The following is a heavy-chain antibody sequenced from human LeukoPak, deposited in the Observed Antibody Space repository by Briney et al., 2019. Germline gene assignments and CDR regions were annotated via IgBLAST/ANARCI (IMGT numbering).Heavy chain of an antibody. Sequence: GGSLRLSCAASGFTVSSNYMSWVRQAPGKGLEWVSVIYSGGSTYYADSVKGRFTISRDNSKNTLYLQMNSLRVEDTAVYYCARVFIGSRDYFDYWGQGTLVTVSS. CDR3: ARVFIGSRDYFDY. CDR1: GFTVSSNY. J-gene: IGHJ4*02. V-gene: IGHV3-66*01. D-gene: IGHD1-26*01. CDR2: IYSGGST.